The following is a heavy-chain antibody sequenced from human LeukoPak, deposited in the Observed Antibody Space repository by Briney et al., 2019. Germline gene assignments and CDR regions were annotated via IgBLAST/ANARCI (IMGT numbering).Heavy chain of an antibody. CDR2: IYSGGST. CDR3: ARDDPHYYDSSGLLTAIDY. D-gene: IGHD3-22*01. Sequence: GGSLRLSCAASGFTVSSNYMSWVRQAPGKGLEWVSVIYSGGSTYYADSVKGRFTISRDNSKNTLYLQMNSLRAEDTAVYYCARDDPHYYDSSGLLTAIDYWGQGTLVTVSS. V-gene: IGHV3-66*01. J-gene: IGHJ4*02. CDR1: GFTVSSNY.